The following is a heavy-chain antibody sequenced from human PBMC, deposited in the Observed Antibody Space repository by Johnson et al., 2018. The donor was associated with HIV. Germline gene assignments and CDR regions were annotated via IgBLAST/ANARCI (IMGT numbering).Heavy chain of an antibody. Sequence: VQLVESGGGVVQPGRSPRLSCAASGFTFSRYGIHWVRQAPGKGLEWVSGISWNSGTIGYADSVKGRFTVSRDNAKNSLYLQMNSLRAEDTAVYYCARRSPYDAFDIWGQGTMVTVSS. CDR2: ISWNSGTI. CDR3: ARRSPYDAFDI. V-gene: IGHV3-48*04. CDR1: GFTFSRYG. J-gene: IGHJ3*02.